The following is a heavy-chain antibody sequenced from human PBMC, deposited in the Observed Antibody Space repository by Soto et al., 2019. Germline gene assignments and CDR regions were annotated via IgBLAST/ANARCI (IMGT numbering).Heavy chain of an antibody. CDR2: IYYSGST. CDR1: GGSISSSSYY. Sequence: SETLSLTCTVSGGSISSSSYYWGWIRQPPGKGLEWIGSIYYSGSTYYNPSLKSRVTISVDTSKNQFSLKLSSVTAADTAVYYCARHGYCSSTSCWNSDFDYWGQGTLVTVSS. J-gene: IGHJ4*02. D-gene: IGHD2-2*03. CDR3: ARHGYCSSTSCWNSDFDY. V-gene: IGHV4-39*01.